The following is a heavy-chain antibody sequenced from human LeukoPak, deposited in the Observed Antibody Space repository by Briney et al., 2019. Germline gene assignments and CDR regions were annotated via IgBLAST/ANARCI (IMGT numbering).Heavy chain of an antibody. J-gene: IGHJ4*02. V-gene: IGHV1-46*01. D-gene: IGHD3-10*01. CDR1: GYTFTTYY. Sequence: GASVKVSCKASGYTFTTYYVHWVRQAPGQGLEWMGIINPSGGSTTYAQKFQGRVTMTRDTSTSTVHMELSSLRSDDTAVYYCAREVGFGSRGKNYFDYWGQGTLVTVSS. CDR2: INPSGGST. CDR3: AREVGFGSRGKNYFDY.